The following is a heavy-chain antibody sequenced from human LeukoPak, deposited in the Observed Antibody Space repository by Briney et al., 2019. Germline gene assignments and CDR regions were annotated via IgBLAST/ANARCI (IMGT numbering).Heavy chain of an antibody. Sequence: SVKVSCKASGGTFSSYDISWVRQAPGQGLEWMGRIIPIRGITNYAQKFQGRVTITADKSTSTAYTELSSLRSADTAVYYCARDRGDCSSASCSVSFDYWGQGSLVTVSS. CDR3: ARDRGDCSSASCSVSFDY. J-gene: IGHJ4*02. CDR2: IIPIRGIT. CDR1: GGTFSSYD. V-gene: IGHV1-69*04. D-gene: IGHD2-2*01.